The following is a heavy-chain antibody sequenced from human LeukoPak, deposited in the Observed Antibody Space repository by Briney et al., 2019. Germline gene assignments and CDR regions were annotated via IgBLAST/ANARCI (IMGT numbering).Heavy chain of an antibody. J-gene: IGHJ4*02. CDR1: GYTFTSYD. CDR3: ARLDTYYYDSSGYYFDY. V-gene: IGHV1-46*01. CDR2: INPSGGST. D-gene: IGHD3-22*01. Sequence: ASVKVSCKASGYTFTSYDINWVRQAPGQGLEWMGIINPSGGSTSYAQKFQGRVTMTRDTSTSTVYMELSSLRSEDTAVYYCARLDTYYYDSSGYYFDYWGQGTLVTVSS.